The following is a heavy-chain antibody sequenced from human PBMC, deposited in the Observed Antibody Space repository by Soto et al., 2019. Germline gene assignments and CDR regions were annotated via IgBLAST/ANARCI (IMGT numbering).Heavy chain of an antibody. Sequence: DVQLVESGGGLVKPGGSLRLSCAASKFTFSSYSMNWVRQAPGKGLEWVSSISGSSDYIFYADSVKGRFIISRDNAKNSLYLQMNSLRAEDTAVYYWARDSSTTAVDGNRSDYWGQGTLVTVSS. J-gene: IGHJ4*02. D-gene: IGHD6-19*01. CDR3: ARDSSTTAVDGNRSDY. CDR1: KFTFSSYS. CDR2: ISGSSDYI. V-gene: IGHV3-21*01.